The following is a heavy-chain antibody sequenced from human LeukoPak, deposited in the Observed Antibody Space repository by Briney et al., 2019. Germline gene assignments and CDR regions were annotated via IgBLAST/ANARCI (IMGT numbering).Heavy chain of an antibody. CDR1: GLTFSSYA. CDR2: ISGSGGTT. J-gene: IGHJ4*02. CDR3: AKSVSPGGYVGSLYFFDD. Sequence: HAGGSLRLSCAASGLTFSSYAISWVRQAPGKGLEWVSTISGSGGTTYYADSVEGQFTISRDNSKNTVSLQMNSLRAEDTAIYYCAKSVSPGGYVGSLYFFDDWGQGTLVTVSS. D-gene: IGHD1-26*01. V-gene: IGHV3-23*01.